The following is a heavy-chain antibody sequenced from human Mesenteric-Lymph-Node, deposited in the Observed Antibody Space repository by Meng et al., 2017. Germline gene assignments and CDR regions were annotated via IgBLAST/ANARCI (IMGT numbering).Heavy chain of an antibody. CDR2: INPSGGST. CDR1: GYTFTSYY. Sequence: ASVKVSCKASGYTFTSYYMHWVRQAPGQGLEWMGIINPSGGSTSYAQKFQGRVTMTRDTSTSTVYMELSSLRSEDTAVYYCARDLLRGYSYAGGYYYGMDVWGQGTTVPVSS. CDR3: ARDLLRGYSYAGGYYYGMDV. J-gene: IGHJ6*02. D-gene: IGHD5-18*01. V-gene: IGHV1-46*01.